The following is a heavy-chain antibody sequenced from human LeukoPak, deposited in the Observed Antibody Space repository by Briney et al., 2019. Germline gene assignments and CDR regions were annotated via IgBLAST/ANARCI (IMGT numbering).Heavy chain of an antibody. CDR3: AREDSSETTALDY. CDR1: GLTFSSYG. D-gene: IGHD4-11*01. Sequence: GRSLRLSCAASGLTFSSYGMHWVRQAPGKGLEWVAVIWYDGSNKYYADSVKGRFTISRDNSKNTLYLQMNSLRAEDTAVYYCAREDSSETTALDYWGQGTLVTVSS. V-gene: IGHV3-33*01. J-gene: IGHJ4*02. CDR2: IWYDGSNK.